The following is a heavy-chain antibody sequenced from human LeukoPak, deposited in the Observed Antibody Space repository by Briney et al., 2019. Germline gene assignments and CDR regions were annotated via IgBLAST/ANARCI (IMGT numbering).Heavy chain of an antibody. CDR2: MNPNSGNT. V-gene: IGHV1-8*01. Sequence: ASVKVSCKASGGTFTSYDINWVRQATGQGREWMGWMNPNSGNTGYAQKFQGRVTMTRNTSISTAYMELSSLRSEDSAVYYCVRGPRLYDYGPAWGQGTLVTVSS. J-gene: IGHJ4*02. CDR1: GGTFTSYD. CDR3: VRGPRLYDYGPA. D-gene: IGHD4-17*01.